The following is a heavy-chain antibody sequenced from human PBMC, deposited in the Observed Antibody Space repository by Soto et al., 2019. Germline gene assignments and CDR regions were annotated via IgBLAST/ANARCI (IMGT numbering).Heavy chain of an antibody. D-gene: IGHD1-26*01. V-gene: IGHV3-48*03. J-gene: IGHJ3*01. Sequence: EVQLVESGGGLVQPGGSLRLSCAVSGFTFSSSEMYWVRQAPGKGLEWISYIHPSGQPIFYADSVKGRFTISRDNANNSVFLQMNSLRAEDTAVYYCAWRASRWGQGTMVTVSS. CDR2: IHPSGQPI. CDR1: GFTFSSSE. CDR3: AWRASR.